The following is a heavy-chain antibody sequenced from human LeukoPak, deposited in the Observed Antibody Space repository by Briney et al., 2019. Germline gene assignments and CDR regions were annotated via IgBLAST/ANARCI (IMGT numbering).Heavy chain of an antibody. V-gene: IGHV3-23*01. Sequence: PGGSLRLSCAASGFIFSNFAMSWVRQAPGKGLEWVSLIIGSSGDTLYADSVKGRFTISRDFSKNRLYLQMNSLRAEDTALYYCAKGAYDYIEMGYFDDWGQGTLVTVSS. D-gene: IGHD5-12*01. J-gene: IGHJ4*02. CDR1: GFIFSNFA. CDR3: AKGAYDYIEMGYFDD. CDR2: IIGSSGDT.